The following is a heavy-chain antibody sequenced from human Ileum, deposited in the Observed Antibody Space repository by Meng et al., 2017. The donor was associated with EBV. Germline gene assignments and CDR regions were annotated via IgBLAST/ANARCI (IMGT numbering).Heavy chain of an antibody. CDR3: ARDQYYASGTKDY. Sequence: EHAVESGAEVQNPGSSVKVACKASGYTFPGYYIHWVRQAPGQGLEWMGRINGNSGGTDYARKFRGRVTMTRDTSISTAYMELSGLRSDDTAIYYCARDQYYASGTKDYWGQGTLVTVSS. CDR1: GYTFPGYY. J-gene: IGHJ4*02. D-gene: IGHD3-10*01. CDR2: INGNSGGT. V-gene: IGHV1-2*06.